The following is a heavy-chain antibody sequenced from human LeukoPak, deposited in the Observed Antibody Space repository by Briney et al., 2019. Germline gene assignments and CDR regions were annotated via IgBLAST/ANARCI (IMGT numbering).Heavy chain of an antibody. Sequence: SEALSLTCTVSGGSISSGGYYWSWIRQHPGTGLEWIGYIYYSGSTYYNPSLKSRVTISVDTSKNQFSLKLSSVTAADTAVYYCARGGWAAAGYDYWGQGTLVTVSS. J-gene: IGHJ4*02. D-gene: IGHD6-13*01. CDR3: ARGGWAAAGYDY. V-gene: IGHV4-31*03. CDR1: GGSISSGGYY. CDR2: IYYSGST.